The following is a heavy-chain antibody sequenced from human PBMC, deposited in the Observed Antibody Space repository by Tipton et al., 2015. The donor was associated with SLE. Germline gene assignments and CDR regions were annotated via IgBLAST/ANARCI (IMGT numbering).Heavy chain of an antibody. D-gene: IGHD2-15*01. V-gene: IGHV3-48*03. Sequence: SLRLSCAASGFTFNTFEMNWVRQAPGKGLVWISHISSSGRTINYADSVKGRFTISRDNANNSLYLQMDSLRAEDTAVYYCAGHLAPLRSYYYGMDVWGRGTTVTVSS. CDR3: AGHLAPLRSYYYGMDV. CDR1: GFTFNTFE. J-gene: IGHJ6*02. CDR2: ISSSGRTI.